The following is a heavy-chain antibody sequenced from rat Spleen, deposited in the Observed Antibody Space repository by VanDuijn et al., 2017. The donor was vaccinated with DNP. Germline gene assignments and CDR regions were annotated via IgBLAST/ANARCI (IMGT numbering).Heavy chain of an antibody. D-gene: IGHD4-3*01. Sequence: EVHLVESGGGLVQPGGSLKLSCAASGFTFSDYNMAWVRQAPTKGLEWVAYIGSDGYAPYYGDSVKGRFAISRDNAKSTLYLQMNSLRSEDMATYYCIRWNSGHFDYWGQGVMVTVSS. CDR2: IGSDGYAP. J-gene: IGHJ2*01. CDR1: GFTFSDYN. CDR3: IRWNSGHFDY. V-gene: IGHV5-22*01.